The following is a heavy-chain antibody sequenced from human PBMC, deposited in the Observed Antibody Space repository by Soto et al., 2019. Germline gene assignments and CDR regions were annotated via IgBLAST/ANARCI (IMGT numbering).Heavy chain of an antibody. D-gene: IGHD1-26*01. CDR2: IYYSGST. V-gene: IGHV4-39*01. J-gene: IGHJ3*02. CDR3: ARHIVGARDAFDI. Sequence: SETLSLTCTVSGGSISSSSYYWGWIRQPPGKGLEWIGSIYYSGSTYYNPSLKSRVTISVDTSKNQFSLKLSSVTAADTAVYYCARHIVGARDAFDIWGQGTMVTVSS. CDR1: GGSISSSSYY.